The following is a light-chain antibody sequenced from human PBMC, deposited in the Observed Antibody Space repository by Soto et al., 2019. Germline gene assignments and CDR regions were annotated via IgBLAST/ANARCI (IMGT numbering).Light chain of an antibody. J-gene: IGKJ4*01. V-gene: IGKV1-8*01. CDR1: QGISSY. Sequence: AIRMTQSPSSLSASTGDRVTITCRARQGISSYLAWYQQKPGKAPKLLIYAASTLQSGVPSRFSGSGSGTDFTLTISCLQSADFATYYCQQYYSYPLTFGGGTKVEIK. CDR2: AAS. CDR3: QQYYSYPLT.